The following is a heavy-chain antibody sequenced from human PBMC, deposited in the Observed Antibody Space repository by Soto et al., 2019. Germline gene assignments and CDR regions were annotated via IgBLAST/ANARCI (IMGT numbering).Heavy chain of an antibody. Sequence: ASVKVSCKASGYSFTKSAMRWVRQGHGQGLEWMGWISTSNGKTNYAQKFQGRVIATTDTSTSTAYMELRSLRSDDTAVYYFARDWNCTKPVCYTVFDPWRQGTPVTVSP. V-gene: IGHV1-18*01. CDR1: GYSFTKSA. CDR2: ISTSNGKT. J-gene: IGHJ5*02. D-gene: IGHD2-8*01. CDR3: ARDWNCTKPVCYTVFDP.